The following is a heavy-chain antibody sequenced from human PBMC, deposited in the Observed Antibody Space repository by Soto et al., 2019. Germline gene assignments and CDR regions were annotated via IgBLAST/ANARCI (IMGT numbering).Heavy chain of an antibody. J-gene: IGHJ5*02. D-gene: IGHD2-2*01. CDR1: GYTFTSYY. CDR3: ARDIGGVEVPAADNWFDP. CDR2: INPSGGST. V-gene: IGHV1-46*03. Sequence: ASVKVSCKASGYTFTSYYMHWVRQAPGQGLEWMGIINPSGGSTSYAQKFQGRVTMTRDTSTSTVYMELGSLRSEDTAVYYCARDIGGVEVPAADNWFDPWGQGTLVTVSS.